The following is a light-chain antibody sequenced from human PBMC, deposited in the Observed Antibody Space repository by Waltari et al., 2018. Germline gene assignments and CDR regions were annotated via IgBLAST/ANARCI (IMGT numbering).Light chain of an antibody. V-gene: IGLV2-14*01. CDR3: SSYTTSTSYVV. CDR1: SSDVGDYRY. J-gene: IGLJ2*01. Sequence: QSALTQPASVSGSPGQSITISCSGTSSDVGDYRYVAWYQQHPGKAPKLMIYEVSKRPSGVSNRVSGSKSGNTASLTISGLQAEDEADYYCSSYTTSTSYVVFGGGTKLTVL. CDR2: EVS.